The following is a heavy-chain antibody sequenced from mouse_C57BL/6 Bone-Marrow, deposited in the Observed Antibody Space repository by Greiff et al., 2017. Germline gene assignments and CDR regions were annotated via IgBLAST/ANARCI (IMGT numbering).Heavy chain of an antibody. Sequence: QVQLQQPGAELVKPGASVKLSCKASGYTFTSYWMHWVKQRPGQGLEWIGMIHPNSGSTNYNEKFKSKATLTVDKSSSTAYMQLSSLTSEDSAVYCCGAEWWLPVSAMDYWGQGTSVTVSA. CDR2: IHPNSGST. V-gene: IGHV1-64*01. CDR1: GYTFTSYW. J-gene: IGHJ4*01. CDR3: GAEWWLPVSAMDY. D-gene: IGHD1-1*02.